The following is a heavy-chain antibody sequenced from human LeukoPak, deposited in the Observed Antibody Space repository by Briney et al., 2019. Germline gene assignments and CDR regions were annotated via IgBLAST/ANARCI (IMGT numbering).Heavy chain of an antibody. Sequence: RSETLSLTCSDSGYSIRSDCSWAWSRRPPGKGLEWSGGIYHSGYTYYYPSLKSRVTLSVDTSKNQFSLRLSSVTAADTGVYYCARAPRDSNGYYMRSFDSWGQGTLVIVSS. D-gene: IGHD3-22*01. V-gene: IGHV4-38-2*02. CDR1: GYSIRSDCS. CDR3: ARAPRDSNGYYMRSFDS. CDR2: IYHSGYT. J-gene: IGHJ4*02.